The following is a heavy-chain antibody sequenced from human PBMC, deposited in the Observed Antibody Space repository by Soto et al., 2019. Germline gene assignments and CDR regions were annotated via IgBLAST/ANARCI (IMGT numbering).Heavy chain of an antibody. D-gene: IGHD3-3*01. CDR2: IYYSGST. V-gene: IGHV4-39*01. J-gene: IGHJ4*02. Sequence: SETVSLTCTVSGGSISSSSYYWGWIRQPPGKGLEWIGSIYYSGSTYYNPSLKSRVTISVDASKNQFSLKLSSVTAADTAVYYCARHAIYYFDYWGQGTLVTVSS. CDR1: GGSISSSSYY. CDR3: ARHAIYYFDY.